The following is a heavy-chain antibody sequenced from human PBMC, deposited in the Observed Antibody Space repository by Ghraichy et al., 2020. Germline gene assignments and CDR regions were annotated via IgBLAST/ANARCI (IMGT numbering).Heavy chain of an antibody. Sequence: GGSLRLSCAASGFTFSSYGMHWVRQAPGKGLEWVAVISYDGSNKYYADSVKGRFTISRDNSKNMLYLQMNSLRAEDTAVYYCAKEWTGIAPSDWGQGTLVTVSS. CDR3: AKEWTGIAPSD. CDR1: GFTFSSYG. D-gene: IGHD6-13*01. V-gene: IGHV3-30*18. CDR2: ISYDGSNK. J-gene: IGHJ4*02.